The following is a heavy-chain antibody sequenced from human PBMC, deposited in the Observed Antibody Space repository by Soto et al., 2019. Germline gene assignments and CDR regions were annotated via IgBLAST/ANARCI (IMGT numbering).Heavy chain of an antibody. V-gene: IGHV1-8*01. D-gene: IGHD3-9*01. J-gene: IGHJ4*02. CDR1: GYTFTSYD. CDR2: MNPNSGST. CDR3: ARGVHYYDILTGYYSLFDY. Sequence: ASVKVSCKASGYTFTSYDINWVRQATGQGLEWMGWMNPNSGSTGYAQKFQGRVTMTRNTSISTAYMELSSLRSEDTAVYYCARGVHYYDILTGYYSLFDYWGQGTLVTVSS.